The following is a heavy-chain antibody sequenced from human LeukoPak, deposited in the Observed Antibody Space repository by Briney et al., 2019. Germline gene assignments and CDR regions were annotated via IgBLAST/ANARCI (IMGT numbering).Heavy chain of an antibody. CDR3: AKVNGYYFDY. J-gene: IGHJ4*02. D-gene: IGHD2-8*01. CDR2: ISSDGSQK. Sequence: PGGSLRLSCAASGFAFNSYGMHWVRQAPGKGLEWVASISSDGSQKFYAESVKGRFTISRDNSKNTLYLQMNSLRAEDTAVYYCAKVNGYYFDYWGQGTLVTVSS. V-gene: IGHV3-30*02. CDR1: GFAFNSYG.